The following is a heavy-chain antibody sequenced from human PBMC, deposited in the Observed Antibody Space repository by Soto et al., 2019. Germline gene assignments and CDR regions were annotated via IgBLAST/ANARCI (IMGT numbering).Heavy chain of an antibody. V-gene: IGHV4-34*01. CDR2: ISQSGST. D-gene: IGHD2-2*01. Sequence: QVQLQQWGAGLLKPSETLSLTCAVYGQSFSGHTWSWIRQSPGKGLEWIGEISQSGSTYYNPSLKPRVNSSADTSKNQFSLTLNSVTAADTGVFYCARGSGIAVIPGELEDVHYDYWGQGTLVSVSS. CDR1: GQSFSGHT. J-gene: IGHJ4*02. CDR3: ARGSGIAVIPGELEDVHYDY.